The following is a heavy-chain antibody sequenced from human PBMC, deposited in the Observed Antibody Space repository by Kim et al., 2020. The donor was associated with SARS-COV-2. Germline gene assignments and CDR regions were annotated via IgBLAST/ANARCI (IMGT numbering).Heavy chain of an antibody. CDR3: TTDRFYDYVWGSYRYTDY. CDR1: GFTFSNAW. J-gene: IGHJ4*02. Sequence: GGSLRLSCAASGFTFSNAWMSWVRQAPGKGLEWVGRIKSKTDGGTTYYAAPVKGRFTISRDDSKNTLYLQMNSLKTEDTAVYYCTTDRFYDYVWGSYRYTDYWGQGTLVTVSS. D-gene: IGHD3-16*02. V-gene: IGHV3-15*01. CDR2: IKSKTDGGTT.